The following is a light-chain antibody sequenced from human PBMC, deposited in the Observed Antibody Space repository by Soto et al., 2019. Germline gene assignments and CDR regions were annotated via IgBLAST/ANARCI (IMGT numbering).Light chain of an antibody. CDR2: DAS. CDR1: QSVDSN. Sequence: EIVMTQSPATLSVSPGERATLSCRASQSVDSNLAWYQQKPGLAPRLLIYDASTRATGIPARFSGSGAGTEFTLTISSLQSEDFAVYYCQQYKSWPDTFGPGTKVDIK. CDR3: QQYKSWPDT. V-gene: IGKV3-15*01. J-gene: IGKJ3*01.